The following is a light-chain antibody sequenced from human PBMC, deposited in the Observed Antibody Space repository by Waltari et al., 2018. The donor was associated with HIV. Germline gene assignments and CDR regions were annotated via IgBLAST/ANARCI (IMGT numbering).Light chain of an antibody. Sequence: IQLTQSPPFLSASVGDTVTFTCRASQGILTYLAWYQQKPGKAPKVLIYDASTLQSGVPSRFSGSGSGTEFTLTISSLQPEDFATYYCHQLKSYPRTFGQGTKVEI. CDR3: HQLKSYPRT. J-gene: IGKJ1*01. CDR2: DAS. V-gene: IGKV1-9*01. CDR1: QGILTY.